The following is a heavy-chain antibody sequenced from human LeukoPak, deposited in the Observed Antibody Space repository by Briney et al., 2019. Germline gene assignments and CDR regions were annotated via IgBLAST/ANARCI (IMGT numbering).Heavy chain of an antibody. D-gene: IGHD6-13*01. V-gene: IGHV4-59*08. CDR2: IYYSGST. CDR3: ARVNRIAAAGTFVRNWFDP. Sequence: SETLSLTCTASGGSISSYYWSWIRQPPGKGLEWIGYIYYSGSTNYNPSLKSRVTISVDTSKNQFSLKLSSVTAADTAVYYCARVNRIAAAGTFVRNWFDPWGQGTLVTVSS. J-gene: IGHJ5*02. CDR1: GGSISSYY.